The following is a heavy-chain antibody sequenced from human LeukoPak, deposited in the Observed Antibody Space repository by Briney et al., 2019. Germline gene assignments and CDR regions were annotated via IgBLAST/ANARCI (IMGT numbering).Heavy chain of an antibody. V-gene: IGHV3-49*03. CDR3: TRDKRIVGATFDY. Sequence: GGSLRLSCTASGFTCGDYAMSWFRQAPGKGLEWVGFIRSKAYGGTIEYAASVKGRFTISRDDSKSIAYLQMNSLKTEDTAVYYCTRDKRIVGATFDYWGQGTLVTVSS. CDR2: IRSKAYGGTI. J-gene: IGHJ4*02. D-gene: IGHD1-26*01. CDR1: GFTCGDYA.